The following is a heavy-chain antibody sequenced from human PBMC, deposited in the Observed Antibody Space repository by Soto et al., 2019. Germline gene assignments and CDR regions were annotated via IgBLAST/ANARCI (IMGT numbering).Heavy chain of an antibody. Sequence: GGSLRLSCAASGFTFSSYSMNWVRQAPGKGLEWVSYISSSSSTIYYADSVKGRFTISRDNAKNSLYLQMNSLRDEDTAVYYCARKYQLGTYYYYYYGMDVWGQGTTVTVSS. CDR3: ARKYQLGTYYYYYYGMDV. CDR1: GFTFSSYS. J-gene: IGHJ6*02. V-gene: IGHV3-48*02. D-gene: IGHD2-2*01. CDR2: ISSSSSTI.